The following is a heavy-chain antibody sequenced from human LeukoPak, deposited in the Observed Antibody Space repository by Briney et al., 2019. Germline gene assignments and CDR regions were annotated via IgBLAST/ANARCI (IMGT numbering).Heavy chain of an antibody. V-gene: IGHV4-39*07. CDR1: GGSIRSNYY. CDR3: ARGWPLNYYDSSGYYDY. D-gene: IGHD3-22*01. CDR2: IYYSGNS. Sequence: SETLSLTCTVSGGSIRSNYYWGWIRQPPGKGLEWIGSIYYSGNSYYNPSLKSRVTMSIDTSKNQFSLKLSSVTAADTAVYYCARGWPLNYYDSSGYYDYWGQGTLVTVSS. J-gene: IGHJ4*02.